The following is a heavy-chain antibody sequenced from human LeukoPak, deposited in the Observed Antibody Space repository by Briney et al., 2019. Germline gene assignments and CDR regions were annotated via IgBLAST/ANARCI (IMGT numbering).Heavy chain of an antibody. CDR1: GYTFTSYG. J-gene: IGHJ4*02. D-gene: IGHD3-22*01. CDR2: ISAYNGNT. V-gene: IGHV1-18*01. CDR3: AREPSPYYDSSGYYYNY. Sequence: ASVKVSCKASGYTFTSYGISWVRRAPGQGLEWVGWISAYNGNTNYAQKLQGRVTMTTDTSTSTAYMELRSLRSDDTAVYYCAREPSPYYDSSGYYYNYWGQGTLVTVSS.